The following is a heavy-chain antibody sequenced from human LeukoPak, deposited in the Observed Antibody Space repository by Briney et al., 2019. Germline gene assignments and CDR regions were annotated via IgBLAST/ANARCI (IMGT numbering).Heavy chain of an antibody. Sequence: GGSLRLSCAASGFTFSSYAMSWVRQAPGKGLEWVSAISGSGGSTYYADSVKGRFTISRDNSKNTLYLQMNSLRAEDTGVYYCARDTWYSNSWLHAFDIWGQGTMVTVSS. CDR1: GFTFSSYA. CDR2: ISGSGGST. V-gene: IGHV3-23*01. CDR3: ARDTWYSNSWLHAFDI. D-gene: IGHD6-13*01. J-gene: IGHJ3*02.